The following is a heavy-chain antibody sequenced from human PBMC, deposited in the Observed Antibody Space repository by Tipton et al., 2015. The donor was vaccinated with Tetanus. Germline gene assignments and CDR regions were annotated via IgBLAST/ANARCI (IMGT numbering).Heavy chain of an antibody. Sequence: TLSLTCTVSGDSMTRYYWSWIRQPPGKGLEWISYIFASGSTNYNPALKSRVTISVDTPKNQFSLKLTSLTVADTAVYYCARGGSYSYGPRGFDLWGRGTLVTVSS. CDR1: GDSMTRYY. J-gene: IGHJ2*01. CDR2: IFASGST. V-gene: IGHV4-59*12. CDR3: ARGGSYSYGPRGFDL. D-gene: IGHD5-18*01.